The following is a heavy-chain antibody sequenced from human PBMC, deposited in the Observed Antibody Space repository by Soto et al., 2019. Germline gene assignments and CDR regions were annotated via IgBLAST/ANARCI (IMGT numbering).Heavy chain of an antibody. V-gene: IGHV1-18*01. Sequence: ASVKVSCKASGYTFTSYGISWVRQAPGQGLEWMGWISAYNGNTNYAQKLQGRVTMTTDTSTSTAYMELRSLRSDDTAVYYCARPLYYDSSGYTNYFDSGGKEPLVTVPS. CDR3: ARPLYYDSSGYTNYFDS. CDR1: GYTFTSYG. D-gene: IGHD3-22*01. J-gene: IGHJ4*02. CDR2: ISAYNGNT.